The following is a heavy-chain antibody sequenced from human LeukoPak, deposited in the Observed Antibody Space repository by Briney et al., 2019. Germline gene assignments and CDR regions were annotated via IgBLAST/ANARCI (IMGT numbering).Heavy chain of an antibody. Sequence: PSETLSLTCTVSGGSISSYYWSWVRQPPGKGLEWIGYIYYSGSTNYNPSRKSRVTISVDTSKNQFSLKLSSVTAADTAVYYCARDRGPIIEMATVSEFDAFDIWGQGTMVTVSS. V-gene: IGHV4-59*01. CDR3: ARDRGPIIEMATVSEFDAFDI. D-gene: IGHD5-24*01. CDR2: IYYSGST. CDR1: GGSISSYY. J-gene: IGHJ3*02.